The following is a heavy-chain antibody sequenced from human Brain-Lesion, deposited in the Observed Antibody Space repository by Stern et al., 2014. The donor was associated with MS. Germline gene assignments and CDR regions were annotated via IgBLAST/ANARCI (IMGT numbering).Heavy chain of an antibody. CDR2: INPNTGGT. J-gene: IGHJ6*02. Sequence: QVQLVQSGAEVQKPGASVKVSCKTSGYIFTGYYIHWVRQAPVQGLEWMAWINPNTGGTKYAQKVQGRVTMSRDTSISTAYVELSSLTSDDTAVYYCARDQRGITIFGVVTDYYYLGMDVWGQGTTVTVSS. D-gene: IGHD3-3*01. V-gene: IGHV1-2*02. CDR1: GYIFTGYY. CDR3: ARDQRGITIFGVVTDYYYLGMDV.